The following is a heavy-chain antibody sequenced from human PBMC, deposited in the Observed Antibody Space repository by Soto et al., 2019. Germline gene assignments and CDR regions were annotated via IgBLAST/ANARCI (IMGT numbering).Heavy chain of an antibody. J-gene: IGHJ4*02. Sequence: GVSLRLSCAASGCTFSSYAMSWIRQAPGKGLEWVSAISGSGGSTYYADSVKGRFTISRDNSKNTLYLQMNSLRAEDTAVYYCAKGSPGYFDWLSAFDYWGQGTLVTVSS. CDR1: GCTFSSYA. CDR3: AKGSPGYFDWLSAFDY. CDR2: ISGSGGST. V-gene: IGHV3-23*01. D-gene: IGHD3-9*01.